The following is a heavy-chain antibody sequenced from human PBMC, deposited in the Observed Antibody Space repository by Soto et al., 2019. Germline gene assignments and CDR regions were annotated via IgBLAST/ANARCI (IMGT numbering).Heavy chain of an antibody. CDR3: ARDIVVVPAAILAALPDY. CDR2: ISSSSSYI. V-gene: IGHV3-21*01. Sequence: GGSLRLSCAASGFTFSSYSMNWVRQAPGKGLEWVSSISSSSSYIYYADSVKGRFTISRDNAKNSLYLQMNSLRAEDTAVYYCARDIVVVPAAILAALPDYWGQGTLVTVSS. D-gene: IGHD2-2*01. J-gene: IGHJ4*02. CDR1: GFTFSSYS.